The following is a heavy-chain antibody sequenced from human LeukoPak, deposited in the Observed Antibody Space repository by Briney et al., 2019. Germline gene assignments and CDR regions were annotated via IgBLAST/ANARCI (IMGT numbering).Heavy chain of an antibody. D-gene: IGHD6-13*01. CDR1: GGTFSIYA. CDR2: IIPIFGTA. J-gene: IGHJ4*02. CDR3: ARVGIAAADTLRNFDY. V-gene: IGHV1-69*13. Sequence: SVTVSCKASGGTFSIYAISWVRQAPGQGLEWMGGIIPIFGTANYAQKFQGRVTITADESTSTAYMELSSLTSEDTAVYYCARVGIAAADTLRNFDYWGQGTLVTVSS.